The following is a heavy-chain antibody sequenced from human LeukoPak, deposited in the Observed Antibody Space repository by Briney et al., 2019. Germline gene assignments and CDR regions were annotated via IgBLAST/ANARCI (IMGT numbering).Heavy chain of an antibody. D-gene: IGHD6-19*01. CDR2: ISWNSGSI. V-gene: IGHV3-9*01. Sequence: PGGSLRLSCAASGFTFDDYAMHWVRQAPGKGLEWVSGISWNSGSIGYADSVKGRFTIPRDNAKNSLYLQMNSLRAEGTALYYCAKATGYSSGWYGDWGQGTLVTVSS. CDR1: GFTFDDYA. CDR3: AKATGYSSGWYGD. J-gene: IGHJ4*02.